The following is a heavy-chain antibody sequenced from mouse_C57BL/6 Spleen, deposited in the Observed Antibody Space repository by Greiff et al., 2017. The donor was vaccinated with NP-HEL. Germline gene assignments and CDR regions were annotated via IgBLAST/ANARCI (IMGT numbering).Heavy chain of an antibody. D-gene: IGHD2-4*01. CDR2: IYPGSGNT. CDR1: GYSFTSYY. CDR3: ARFRDYGFAY. V-gene: IGHV1-66*01. J-gene: IGHJ3*01. Sequence: QVQLQQSGPELVKPGASVKISCKASGYSFTSYYIHWVKQRPGQGLEWIGWIYPGSGNTKYNEKFKGKATLTADTSSSTAYMQLSSLTSEDSAVYYCARFRDYGFAYWGQGTLVTVSA.